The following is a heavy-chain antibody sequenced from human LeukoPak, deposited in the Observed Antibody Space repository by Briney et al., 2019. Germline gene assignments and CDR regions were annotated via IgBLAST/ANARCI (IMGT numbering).Heavy chain of an antibody. CDR2: IYHGDSDT. CDR1: GYRFTSYW. V-gene: IGHV5-51*01. Sequence: GGSLQISCKGSGYRFTSYWIGGARQMPGKGLEGMGIIYHGDSDTRYSPSFQVQVTISVDKSISTAYLQWSSLKASDTAMYYCARGSGIVGPRFDYWGQVTLVTVSS. CDR3: ARGSGIVGPRFDY. D-gene: IGHD1-26*01. J-gene: IGHJ4*02.